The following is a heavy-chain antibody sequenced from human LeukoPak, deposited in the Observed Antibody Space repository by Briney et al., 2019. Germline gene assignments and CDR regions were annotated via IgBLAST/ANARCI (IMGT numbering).Heavy chain of an antibody. V-gene: IGHV3-7*01. D-gene: IGHD2-2*01. Sequence: TGGSLRLSCAASGFTFSTYWMTWVRQAPGKGLEWVANIREDGGEGYYVDSVKGRFTISRDNARNSLYLQMNSLRAEDTAVYHCATRYCHSAGCRAYSRYCFDVWGKGTTVTVSS. CDR1: GFTFSTYW. J-gene: IGHJ6*03. CDR3: ATRYCHSAGCRAYSRYCFDV. CDR2: IREDGGEG.